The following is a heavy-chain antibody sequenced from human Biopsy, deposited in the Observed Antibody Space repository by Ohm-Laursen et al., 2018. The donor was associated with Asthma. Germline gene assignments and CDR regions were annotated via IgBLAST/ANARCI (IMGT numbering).Heavy chain of an antibody. V-gene: IGHV3-30*04. J-gene: IGHJ4*02. D-gene: IGHD5-18*01. CDR2: ISYDGSSI. CDR1: RFTYE. Sequence: SLRLSCAALRFTYETHWVRQAPGKGLEWVAVISYDGSSIYYADSVKGRFTISRDNSKNTLSLQMNSLTAEDTAVYYCARFKRGYSYGYAGVFDYWGQGTLVTVSS. CDR3: ARFKRGYSYGYAGVFDY.